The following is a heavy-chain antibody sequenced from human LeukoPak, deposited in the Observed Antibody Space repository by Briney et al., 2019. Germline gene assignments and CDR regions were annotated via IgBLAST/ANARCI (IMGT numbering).Heavy chain of an antibody. CDR3: AGGRLTTGADY. CDR2: INPNSGGT. D-gene: IGHD4-17*01. Sequence: ASVKVSCKASGYTFTSYDINWVRQATGQGLEWMGWINPNSGGTNYAQKFQGRVTMTRDTSISTAYMELSRLRSDDTAVYYCAGGRLTTGADYWGQGTLVTVSS. CDR1: GYTFTSYD. J-gene: IGHJ4*02. V-gene: IGHV1-2*02.